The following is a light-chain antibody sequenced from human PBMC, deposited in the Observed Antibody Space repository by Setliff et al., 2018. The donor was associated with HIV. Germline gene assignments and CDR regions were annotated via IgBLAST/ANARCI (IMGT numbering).Light chain of an antibody. V-gene: IGLV2-14*03. CDR1: KSDVGGYNH. CDR3: TSYTSSDTYV. J-gene: IGLJ1*01. CDR2: DFT. Sequence: QSVLTQPASVSAAPGLAITISCTGTKSDVGGYNHVSWYLQESGKAPKLIMYDFTSRPSGISNRFSGSQSGNTASLTISGLRTEDEGTYYCTSYTSSDTYVFGTGTKVTVL.